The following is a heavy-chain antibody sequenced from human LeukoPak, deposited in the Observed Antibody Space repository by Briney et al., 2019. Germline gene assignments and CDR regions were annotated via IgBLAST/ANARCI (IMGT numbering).Heavy chain of an antibody. J-gene: IGHJ4*02. Sequence: ASETLSLTCTVSGGSISSSSYYWSWIRQPPGKGLEWIGYMYYRGNTNYDPSLKSRVTISIDTPNNQFSLKLSSVTAADTAVYYCATGVHGIAAAGDYYFDYWGQGTLVTVSS. CDR2: MYYRGNT. V-gene: IGHV4-61*01. CDR1: GGSISSSSYY. CDR3: ATGVHGIAAAGDYYFDY. D-gene: IGHD6-13*01.